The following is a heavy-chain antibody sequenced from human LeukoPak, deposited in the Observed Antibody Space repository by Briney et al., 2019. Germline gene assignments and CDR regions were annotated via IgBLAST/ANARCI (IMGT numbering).Heavy chain of an antibody. CDR3: TRHRCSSTSCQYYFDY. Sequence: GGSLRLSCAASGFTVISNYMSWVRQASGKGLEWVGCIRSKANSYATAYAASVKGRFTISRDDSKNTAYLQMNSLKTEDTAVYYCTRHRCSSTSCQYYFDYWGQGTLVTVSS. CDR2: IRSKANSYAT. J-gene: IGHJ4*02. V-gene: IGHV3-73*01. D-gene: IGHD2-2*01. CDR1: GFTVISNY.